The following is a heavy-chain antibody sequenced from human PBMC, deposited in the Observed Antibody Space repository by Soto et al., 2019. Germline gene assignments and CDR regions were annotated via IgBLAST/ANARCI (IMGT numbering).Heavy chain of an antibody. V-gene: IGHV3-30*18. D-gene: IGHD6-19*01. CDR1: GFTCSSYG. CDR2: ISYDGSNK. J-gene: IGHJ5*02. Sequence: GGSLRLSCAASGFTCSSYGMHWVRQAPGKGLEWVAVISYDGSNKYYADSVKGRFTISRDNSKNTLYLQMNSLRAEDTAVYYCAKEGRLAVADSWGQGTLVTVSS. CDR3: AKEGRLAVADS.